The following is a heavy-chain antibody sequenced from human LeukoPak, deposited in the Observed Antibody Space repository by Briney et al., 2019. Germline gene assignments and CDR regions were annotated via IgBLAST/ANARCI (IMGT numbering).Heavy chain of an antibody. CDR1: GGPFSGYS. V-gene: IGHV4-34*01. CDR3: ARDVDIVATVWFDP. J-gene: IGHJ5*02. CDR2: IYYSGST. D-gene: IGHD5-12*01. Sequence: SETLSLTCAVSGGPFSGYSWNWIRQPPGKGLEWIGTIYYSGSTYYNPSLKSRVTISVDTSQNQFSLRLSSVTAADTAVYYCARDVDIVATVWFDPWGQGTLVTVSS.